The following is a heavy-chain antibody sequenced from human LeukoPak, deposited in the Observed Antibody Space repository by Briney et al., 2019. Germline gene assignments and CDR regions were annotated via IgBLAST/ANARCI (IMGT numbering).Heavy chain of an antibody. CDR3: AREGDGSGWSDY. Sequence: SETLSLTCTVSGGSISSYYWSWIRQPRGKGLEWIGYIYYSGSTNYNPSLKSRVTISVDTSKNQFSLKLSYVTAADTAVYYFAREGDGSGWSDYWGQGTMVTVSS. D-gene: IGHD6-19*01. CDR2: IYYSGST. J-gene: IGHJ4*02. V-gene: IGHV4-59*01. CDR1: GGSISSYY.